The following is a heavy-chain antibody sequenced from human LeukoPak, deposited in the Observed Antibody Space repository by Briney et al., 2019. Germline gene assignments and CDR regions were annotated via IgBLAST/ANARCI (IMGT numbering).Heavy chain of an antibody. CDR2: IYSGGTT. CDR1: GFTVSSNY. CDR3: ARDNYCSGGSCYSDY. D-gene: IGHD2-15*01. J-gene: IGHJ4*02. V-gene: IGHV3-53*01. Sequence: QTGGSLRLSCAASGFTVSSNYMSWVRQAPGKGLEWVSLIYSGGTTYYADSVRGRFTISRDSSKNTLYLQMNSLRAEDTAVYYCARDNYCSGGSCYSDYWGQGTLVTVSS.